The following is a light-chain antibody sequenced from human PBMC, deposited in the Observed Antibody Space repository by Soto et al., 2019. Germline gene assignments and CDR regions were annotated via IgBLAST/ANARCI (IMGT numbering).Light chain of an antibody. CDR2: EVS. CDR3: SSYTTSSTRV. CDR1: SSDVGAYDF. V-gene: IGLV2-14*03. J-gene: IGLJ1*01. Sequence: QSALAQPASVCGSPGQSITISCTGTSSDVGAYDFVSWYQQHPDKAPKLMIYEVSNRPSGVSYRFSGSKSVNTATLTISGLQAEDEADYYCSSYTTSSTRVFGTGTKLTVL.